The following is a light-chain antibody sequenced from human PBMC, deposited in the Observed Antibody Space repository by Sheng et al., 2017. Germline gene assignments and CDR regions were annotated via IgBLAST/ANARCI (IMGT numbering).Light chain of an antibody. J-gene: IGKJ3*01. Sequence: EIVMTQSPATLSVSPGERATLSCRASQSVSSNLAWYQQRPGQAPRLLIYGASRRAADIPDRFSGSGSGTDFTLTISRLEPDDFAVYYCQQYANSFTFGPGTKV. V-gene: IGKV3D-15*01. CDR1: QSVSSN. CDR2: GAS. CDR3: QQYANSFT.